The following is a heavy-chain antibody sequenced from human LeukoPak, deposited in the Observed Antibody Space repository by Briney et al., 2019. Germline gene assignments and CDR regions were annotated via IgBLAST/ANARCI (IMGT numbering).Heavy chain of an antibody. V-gene: IGHV7-4-1*02. CDR1: GYPFISNA. J-gene: IGHJ4*02. Sequence: ASAKVSCKASGYPFISNAMNWVRQAPGQGLELMGWINTNTGNPTYAQGFTGRFVFPLDTSVSTAYLQISSLKTEDTAVYYCARDNAGDIDYWGQGTLVTVSS. D-gene: IGHD7-27*01. CDR2: INTNTGNP. CDR3: ARDNAGDIDY.